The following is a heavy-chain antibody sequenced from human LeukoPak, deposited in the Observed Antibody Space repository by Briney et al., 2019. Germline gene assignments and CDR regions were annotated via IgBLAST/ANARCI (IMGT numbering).Heavy chain of an antibody. CDR1: GYTFTGYY. D-gene: IGHD6-25*01. Sequence: GASVKVSCKASGYTFTGYYMHWIRQAPGQGPEWLGIINPHGGSTDYSHKFQDRVTMTSDTSTSTVYMELHSLSSEDTAVYFCARVGVTAATADYWGQGTLVTVSS. J-gene: IGHJ4*02. V-gene: IGHV1-46*01. CDR2: INPHGGST. CDR3: ARVGVTAATADY.